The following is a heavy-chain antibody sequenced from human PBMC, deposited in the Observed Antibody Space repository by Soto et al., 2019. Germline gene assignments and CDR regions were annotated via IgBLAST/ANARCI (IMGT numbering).Heavy chain of an antibody. V-gene: IGHV1-69*13. CDR1: GGTFSSHA. Sequence: GPSVKVSCKASGGTFSSHAISWVRQAPGQGLEWMGGIIPIFGTANYAQKFQGRVTITADESTSTAYMELSSLRSEDTAVYYCATTYCGGDCQIDYWGQGTLVTVSS. D-gene: IGHD2-21*02. J-gene: IGHJ4*02. CDR3: ATTYCGGDCQIDY. CDR2: IIPIFGTA.